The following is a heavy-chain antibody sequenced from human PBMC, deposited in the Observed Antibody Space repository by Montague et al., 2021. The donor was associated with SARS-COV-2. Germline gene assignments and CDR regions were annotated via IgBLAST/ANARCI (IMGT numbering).Heavy chain of an antibody. CDR2: VYDTGIT. CDR3: ARERSGSDVFDL. V-gene: IGHV4-59*01. D-gene: IGHD6-19*01. CDR1: GASITSES. J-gene: IGHJ3*01. Sequence: SETLSLTCSVSGASITSESWVWIRQTPGGGLQWIAYVYDTGITGYHPSLRSRTTIAVDTSKNQLSLNVRSMTAAATAVYFCARERSGSDVFDLWGQGTSVTVS.